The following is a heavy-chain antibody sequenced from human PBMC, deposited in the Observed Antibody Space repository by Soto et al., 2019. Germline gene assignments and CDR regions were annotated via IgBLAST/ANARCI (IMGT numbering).Heavy chain of an antibody. D-gene: IGHD3-16*01. J-gene: IGHJ5*02. CDR2: ISAYNGHS. Sequence: ASVKVSCKASGYNFIGYGITWVRQAPGQGLEWMGWISAYNGHSNYAQSLQARVTMTTAPPTGTAHLEWRRRRPDDPAVYFCAGGMYMAWCDPWGQGLPVTVS. CDR1: GYNFIGYG. CDR3: AGGMYMAWCDP. V-gene: IGHV1-18*01.